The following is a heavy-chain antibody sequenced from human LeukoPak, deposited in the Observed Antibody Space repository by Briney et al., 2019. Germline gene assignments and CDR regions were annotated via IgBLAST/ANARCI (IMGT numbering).Heavy chain of an antibody. V-gene: IGHV4-4*07. CDR3: ARTLDKDSSSAPYYYYMDV. Sequence: SETLSLTCTVSGGSISSYYWSWIRQPAGKGLEWIGRIYTSGSTNYNPSLESRGTMSVDTSKNQLSLKLKSVTAADTAVYYCARTLDKDSSSAPYYYYMDVWGKGTTVTVSS. CDR1: GGSISSYY. CDR2: IYTSGST. D-gene: IGHD6-13*01. J-gene: IGHJ6*03.